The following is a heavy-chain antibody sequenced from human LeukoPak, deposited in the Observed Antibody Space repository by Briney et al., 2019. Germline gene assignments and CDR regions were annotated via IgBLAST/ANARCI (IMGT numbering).Heavy chain of an antibody. V-gene: IGHV3-21*01. D-gene: IGHD3-22*01. CDR1: RFTFSSYS. Sequence: GGSLRPSCAASRFTFSSYSMNWVRQAPGKGLEWVSSISSSSSYIYYADSVKGRFTISRDNAKNSLYLQMNSLRAEDTAVYYCARGLIHYYDSSGYYPRAFDIWGQGTMVTVSS. CDR2: ISSSSSYI. CDR3: ARGLIHYYDSSGYYPRAFDI. J-gene: IGHJ3*02.